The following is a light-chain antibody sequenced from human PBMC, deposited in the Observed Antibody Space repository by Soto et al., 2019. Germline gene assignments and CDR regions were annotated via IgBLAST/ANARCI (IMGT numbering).Light chain of an antibody. Sequence: QSVLTQSSSASASLGSSVKLTCTLSSGHSSYIIAWHHQQPGKAPRYLMKLEGSGSYNKGSGVPDRFSGSSSGADRYLTISNLQSDDEATYYCETWDTPTRVFGGGTNLTVL. CDR3: ETWDTPTRV. V-gene: IGLV4-60*03. CDR2: LEGSGSY. CDR1: SGHSSYI. J-gene: IGLJ2*01.